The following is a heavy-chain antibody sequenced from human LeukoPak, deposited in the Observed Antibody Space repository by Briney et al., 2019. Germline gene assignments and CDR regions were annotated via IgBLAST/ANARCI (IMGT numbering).Heavy chain of an antibody. D-gene: IGHD4-17*01. CDR3: ARHGDYGGYYAMDV. V-gene: IGHV4-39*01. Sequence: SETLSLTCTVSGGSISSSSYYWSWVRQPPGKGLEWIGTIYYTGSTYYNPSLKSRVTISLDTSKNQFSLKLTSVTAADTAVYYCARHGDYGGYYAMDVWGQGTTVTVSS. J-gene: IGHJ6*02. CDR2: IYYTGST. CDR1: GGSISSSSYY.